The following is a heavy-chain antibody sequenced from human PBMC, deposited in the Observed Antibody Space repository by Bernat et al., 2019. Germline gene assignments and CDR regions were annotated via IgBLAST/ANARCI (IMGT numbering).Heavy chain of an antibody. CDR3: ARDRLRGYYGSGSHPKSGMDV. D-gene: IGHD3-10*01. Sequence: EVQLVESGGGLVKPGGSLRLSCAASGFTFSSYAMSWVRQAPGKGLEWVSAISGSGGSTYYADSVKGRFTISRDNSKNTLYLQMNSLRAEDTAVYYCARDRLRGYYGSGSHPKSGMDVWGQGTTVTVSS. CDR2: ISGSGGST. J-gene: IGHJ6*02. CDR1: GFTFSSYA. V-gene: IGHV3-23*04.